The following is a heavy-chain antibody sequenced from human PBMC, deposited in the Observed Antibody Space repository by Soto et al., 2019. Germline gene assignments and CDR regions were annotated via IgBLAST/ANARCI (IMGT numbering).Heavy chain of an antibody. CDR1: GFTFSSYS. V-gene: IGHV3-48*01. CDR3: ARGTRISTPWGGYFQH. J-gene: IGHJ1*01. Sequence: GGSLRLSCAASGFTFSSYSMNWVRQAPGKGLEWVSYISSSSSTIYYADSVKGRFTISRDNAKNSLYLQMNSLRAEDTAVYYCARGTRISTPWGGYFQHWGQGTLVTVSS. CDR2: ISSSSSTI. D-gene: IGHD3-16*01.